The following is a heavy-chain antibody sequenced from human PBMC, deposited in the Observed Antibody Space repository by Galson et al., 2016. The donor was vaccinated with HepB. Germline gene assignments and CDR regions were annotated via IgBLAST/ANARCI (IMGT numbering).Heavy chain of an antibody. V-gene: IGHV1-58*01. J-gene: IGHJ3*02. CDR1: GGTFDSYG. CDR2: IVVGNGHT. Sequence: SVKVSCKASGGTFDSYGFHWVRQARGQRLEWIGWIVVGNGHTNYAEKFQGGVTITRDMSTGTAYMELSSLRSEDTALYYCAATQQLSGAFDIWGQGTMVTVSS. CDR3: AATQQLSGAFDI. D-gene: IGHD1-1*01.